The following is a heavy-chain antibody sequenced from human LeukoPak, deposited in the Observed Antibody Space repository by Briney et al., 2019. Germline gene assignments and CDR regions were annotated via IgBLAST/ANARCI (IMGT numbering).Heavy chain of an antibody. CDR1: GGSISSYY. Sequence: LETLSLTCTVSGGSISSYYWSWIRQPPRKGLEWIGYIYYSGSTNYNPSLKSRVTISVDTSKNQFSLKLYSVTAADTAVYYCARGGRYYYDSSGYYDSFDYWGQGTLVTVSS. CDR3: ARGGRYYYDSSGYYDSFDY. CDR2: IYYSGST. V-gene: IGHV4-59*01. J-gene: IGHJ4*02. D-gene: IGHD3-22*01.